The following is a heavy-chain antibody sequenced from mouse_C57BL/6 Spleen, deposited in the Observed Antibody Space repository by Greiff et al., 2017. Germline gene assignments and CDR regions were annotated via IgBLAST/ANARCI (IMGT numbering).Heavy chain of an antibody. J-gene: IGHJ3*01. Sequence: EVQLQESGPELVKPGASVKISCKASGYSFTDYNMNWVKQSNGKSLEWIGVINPNYGTTSYNQKFKGKATLTVDQSSSTAYMQLNSLTSEDSAVYYCAAGGIYYGNPAWFAYWGQGTLVTVSA. CDR1: GYSFTDYN. D-gene: IGHD2-1*01. V-gene: IGHV1-39*01. CDR2: INPNYGTT. CDR3: AAGGIYYGNPAWFAY.